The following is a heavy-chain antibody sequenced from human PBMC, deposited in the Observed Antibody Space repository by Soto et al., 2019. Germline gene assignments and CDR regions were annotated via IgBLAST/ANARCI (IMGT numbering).Heavy chain of an antibody. CDR2: IYWDDDK. V-gene: IGHV2-5*02. CDR3: ARLYCSSTSCFYFDY. D-gene: IGHD2-2*01. Sequence: SGPTLVNPTQTLTLTCTFSGFSLSTSGVGVGWIRQPPGKALEWLALIYWDDDKRYSPSLKSRLTITKDTSKNQVVLTMTNMDPVDTATYYCARLYCSSTSCFYFDYWGQGTLVTVSS. J-gene: IGHJ4*02. CDR1: GFSLSTSGVG.